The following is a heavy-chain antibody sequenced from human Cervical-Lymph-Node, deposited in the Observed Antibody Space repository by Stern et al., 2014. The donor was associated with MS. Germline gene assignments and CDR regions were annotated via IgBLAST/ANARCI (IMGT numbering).Heavy chain of an antibody. CDR1: GFTFSSYA. D-gene: IGHD2-2*01. J-gene: IGHJ6*02. CDR3: AKEGEYQLLGDYYYYGMDV. Sequence: EVQLVESGGGLVQPGGSLRLSCAASGFTFSSYAMSWVRQAPGKGLEWVSAISGSGGSTYYADSVKGRFTISRDNSKNTLYLQMNSLRAEDTAVYYCAKEGEYQLLGDYYYYGMDVWGQGTTVTVSS. V-gene: IGHV3-23*04. CDR2: ISGSGGST.